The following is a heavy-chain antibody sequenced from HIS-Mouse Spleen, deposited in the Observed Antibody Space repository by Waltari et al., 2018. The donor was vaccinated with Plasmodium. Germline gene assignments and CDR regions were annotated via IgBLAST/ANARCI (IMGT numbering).Heavy chain of an antibody. CDR2: IKQEGSEK. CDR3: ASSWYWYFDL. V-gene: IGHV3-7*01. Sequence: EVQLVESGGGLVQPGGSLRLSCAASGFTFRSYWMSWVRQAPGKGLEGVANIKQEGSEKYYVDSVKGRFTISRDNAKNSLYLQMNSLRAEDTSVYYCASSWYWYFDLWGRGTLVTVSS. J-gene: IGHJ2*01. D-gene: IGHD6-13*01. CDR1: GFTFRSYW.